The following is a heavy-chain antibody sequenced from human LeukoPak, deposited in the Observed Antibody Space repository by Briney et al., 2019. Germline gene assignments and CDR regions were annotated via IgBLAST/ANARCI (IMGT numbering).Heavy chain of an antibody. CDR1: GYTFTGYY. J-gene: IGHJ4*02. Sequence: ASVKVSCKASGYTFTGYYMHWVRQAPGQGLEWMGWINPNSGGTNYAQKFQGWVTMTRDTSISTAYMELSRLRSDDTAVYYCARDNSPTTGNPGDYWGQGTLVTVSS. D-gene: IGHD2/OR15-2a*01. CDR3: ARDNSPTTGNPGDY. V-gene: IGHV1-2*04. CDR2: INPNSGGT.